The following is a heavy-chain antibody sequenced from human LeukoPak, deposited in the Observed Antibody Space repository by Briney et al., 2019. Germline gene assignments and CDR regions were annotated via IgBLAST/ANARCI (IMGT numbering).Heavy chain of an antibody. CDR3: ATGGLRYFDWPHYFDY. J-gene: IGHJ4*02. CDR2: VDPEDGET. D-gene: IGHD3-9*01. V-gene: IGHV1-69-2*01. CDR1: GYTFTDYY. Sequence: ASVKVSCKASGYTFTDYYMHWVQQAPGKGLEWMGLVDPEDGETIYAEKFQGRATITADTSTDTAYMELSSLRSEDTAVYYCATGGLRYFDWPHYFDYWGQGTLVTVSS.